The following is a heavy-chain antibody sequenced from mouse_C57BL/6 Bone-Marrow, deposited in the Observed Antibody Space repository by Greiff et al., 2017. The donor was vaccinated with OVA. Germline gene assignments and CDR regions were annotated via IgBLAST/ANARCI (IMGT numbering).Heavy chain of an antibody. V-gene: IGHV1-69*01. Sequence: VQLQQPGAELVMPGASVKLSCKASGYTFTSYWMHWVKQRPGQGLEWIGEIDPSDSYTNYNQKFKGKSTLTVDKSSSTAYMQLSSLTSEDSAVYYCALYDYGFAYWGQGTLVTVSA. CDR1: GYTFTSYW. J-gene: IGHJ3*01. D-gene: IGHD2-4*01. CDR3: ALYDYGFAY. CDR2: IDPSDSYT.